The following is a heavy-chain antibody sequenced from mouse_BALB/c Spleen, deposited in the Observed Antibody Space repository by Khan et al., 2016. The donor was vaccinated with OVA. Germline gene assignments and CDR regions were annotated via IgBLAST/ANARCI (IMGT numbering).Heavy chain of an antibody. CDR3: GRAYYRYDGYYAMDY. J-gene: IGHJ4*01. CDR1: GFSLSRYN. D-gene: IGHD2-14*01. CDR2: IWGGGST. V-gene: IGHV2-6-4*01. Sequence: QVQLKQSGPGLVAPSQSLSITCTVSGFSLSRYNVNWVRQPPGKGLEWLGMIWGGGSTDYNSGFKSRLTISKENSKSQVFLKMNSLQTDDTAMYYCGRAYYRYDGYYAMDYWGQGTSVTVSS.